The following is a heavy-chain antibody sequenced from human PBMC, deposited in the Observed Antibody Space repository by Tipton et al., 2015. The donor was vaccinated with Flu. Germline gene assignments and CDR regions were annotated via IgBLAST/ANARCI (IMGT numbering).Heavy chain of an antibody. D-gene: IGHD4/OR15-4a*01. Sequence: SLRLSCAASGFTFSDYYMDWVRQAPGRGLEWVGRSRDKVNSYTTEYAASVKGRFTISRDDSTNSLYLQMNSLKNEDTAVYYCSRVNMYGGNYFDLWGQGTLVTVSS. J-gene: IGHJ4*02. V-gene: IGHV3-72*01. CDR1: GFTFSDYY. CDR3: SRVNMYGGNYFDL. CDR2: SRDKVNSYTT.